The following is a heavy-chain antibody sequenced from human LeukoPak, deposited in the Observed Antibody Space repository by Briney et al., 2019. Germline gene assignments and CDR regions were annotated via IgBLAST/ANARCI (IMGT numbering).Heavy chain of an antibody. J-gene: IGHJ5*02. V-gene: IGHV4-39*01. CDR3: ARRYYDYVWGSYRPPDNWFDH. Sequence: SETLSLTCTVSGGSISSSSYYWGWIRQPPGKGLEWIGSIYYSGSTYYNPSLKSRVTISVDTSKNQFSLKLSSVTAADTAVYYCARRYYDYVWGSYRPPDNWFDHWGQGTLVTVSS. D-gene: IGHD3-16*02. CDR1: GGSISSSSYY. CDR2: IYYSGST.